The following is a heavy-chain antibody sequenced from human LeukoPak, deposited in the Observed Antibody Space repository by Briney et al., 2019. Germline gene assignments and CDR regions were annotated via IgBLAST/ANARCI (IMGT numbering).Heavy chain of an antibody. CDR3: ARDLGSSSWLWVY. J-gene: IGHJ4*02. Sequence: SETLSLTCTVSGGSISSGDYYWSWIRQPPGKGLEWIGYIYYSGSTYYNPSLKSRVTISVDTSKNQFSLKLSSVTAADTAVYYCARDLGSSSWLWVYWGQGTLVTVSS. CDR2: IYYSGST. D-gene: IGHD6-13*01. CDR1: GGSISSGDYY. V-gene: IGHV4-30-4*01.